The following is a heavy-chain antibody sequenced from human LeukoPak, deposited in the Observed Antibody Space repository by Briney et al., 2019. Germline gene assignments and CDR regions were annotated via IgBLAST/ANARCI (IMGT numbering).Heavy chain of an antibody. Sequence: GASVKVSCKASGYTFTSYGISWVRQAPGQGLEWMGWISAYNGNTNYAQKLQGRVTMTTDTSTSTAYMELRSLRSDDTAVYYCARGQYYDFWSGYLSYYYYMDVWGKGTTVTGSS. J-gene: IGHJ6*03. CDR1: GYTFTSYG. V-gene: IGHV1-18*01. CDR3: ARGQYYDFWSGYLSYYYYMDV. D-gene: IGHD3-3*01. CDR2: ISAYNGNT.